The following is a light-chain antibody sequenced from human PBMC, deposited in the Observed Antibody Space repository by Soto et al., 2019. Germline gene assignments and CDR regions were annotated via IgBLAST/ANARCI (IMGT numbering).Light chain of an antibody. CDR3: QQYNSYST. V-gene: IGKV1-5*01. CDR2: DAS. Sequence: DIQMTQSPSTLSASVGDRVTITCRASQSISSWLAWYQQKPGKAPKLLIYDASSLESGVPPRFSGNGSGTEFTLTISSLQPDDFPSYYCQQYNSYSTFGQGTKVEIK. J-gene: IGKJ1*01. CDR1: QSISSW.